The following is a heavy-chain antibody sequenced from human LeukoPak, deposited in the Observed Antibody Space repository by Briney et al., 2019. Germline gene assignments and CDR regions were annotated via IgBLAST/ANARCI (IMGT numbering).Heavy chain of an antibody. Sequence: GASVKVSCKASGYTFTSYGISWVRQAPGQGLEWMGWISAYNGNTNYAQKLQGRVTMTTDTSTSTAYMELSSLRSEDTAVYYCATESRGVIEGYYMDVWGKGTTVTISS. CDR2: ISAYNGNT. D-gene: IGHD3-10*01. J-gene: IGHJ6*03. V-gene: IGHV1-18*01. CDR3: ATESRGVIEGYYMDV. CDR1: GYTFTSYG.